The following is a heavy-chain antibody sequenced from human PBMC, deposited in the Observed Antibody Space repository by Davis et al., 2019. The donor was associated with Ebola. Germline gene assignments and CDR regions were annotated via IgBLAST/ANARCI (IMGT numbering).Heavy chain of an antibody. CDR2: ISGSGGTT. CDR1: GFTFSSST. D-gene: IGHD1-26*01. Sequence: PGGSLRLSCAASGFTFSSSTMSWVRQAPGKGLEWVSVISGSGGTTYYTDSVKGRFTISRNNSKNPLYLQMNSLRAEDTAVYYCAKQEYSGKKISPFYFDYWGQGTLVTVSS. CDR3: AKQEYSGKKISPFYFDY. V-gene: IGHV3-23*01. J-gene: IGHJ4*02.